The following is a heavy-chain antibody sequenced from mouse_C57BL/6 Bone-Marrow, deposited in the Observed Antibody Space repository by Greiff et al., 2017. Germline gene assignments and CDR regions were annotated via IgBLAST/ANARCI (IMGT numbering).Heavy chain of an antibody. D-gene: IGHD1-1*01. J-gene: IGHJ2*01. V-gene: IGHV5-17*01. CDR1: GFTFSDYG. CDR2: ISSGSSTI. Sequence: EVKLMESGGGLVKPGGSLKLSCAASGFTFSDYGMHWVRQAPEKGLEWVAYISSGSSTIYYADTVKGRFTISRDNAKNTLFLQMTSLRSEDTAMYYCARTTVEGDYWGQGTTLTVSS. CDR3: ARTTVEGDY.